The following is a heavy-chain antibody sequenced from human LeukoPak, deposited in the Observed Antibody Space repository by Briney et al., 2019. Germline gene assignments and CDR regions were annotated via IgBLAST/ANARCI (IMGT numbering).Heavy chain of an antibody. CDR2: FDPEDGET. Sequence: GASVKVSCKVSGYTLTELSMHWVRQAPGKGLEWMGGFDPEDGETIYAQKFQGRVTMTEDTSTDTAYMELSSLRSEDTAVYYCATDLGLEGVGIAAAGKGFDYWGQGTLVTVSS. V-gene: IGHV1-24*01. CDR3: ATDLGLEGVGIAAAGKGFDY. CDR1: GYTLTELS. D-gene: IGHD6-13*01. J-gene: IGHJ4*02.